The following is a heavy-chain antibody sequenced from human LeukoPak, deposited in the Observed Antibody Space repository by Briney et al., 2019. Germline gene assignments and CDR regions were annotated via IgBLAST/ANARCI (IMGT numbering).Heavy chain of an antibody. V-gene: IGHV3-21*04. D-gene: IGHD5-18*01. CDR2: ISSSSDYK. Sequence: GGSLRLSCAASGFTFNSHSMNWVRQAPGKGLEWVSSISSSSDYKYYADSVKGRFTISRDNAKNSLYLQMDSLRAEDTAVYYCAKHIQLWLINYFDYWGQGTLVTVSS. J-gene: IGHJ4*02. CDR1: GFTFNSHS. CDR3: AKHIQLWLINYFDY.